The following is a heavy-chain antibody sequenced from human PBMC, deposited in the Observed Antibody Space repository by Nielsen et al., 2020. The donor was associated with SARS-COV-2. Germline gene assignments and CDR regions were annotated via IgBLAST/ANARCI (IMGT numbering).Heavy chain of an antibody. J-gene: IGHJ6*02. CDR3: ARRTYCGGDCYLWDYSYNYGMDV. V-gene: IGHV1-18*01. D-gene: IGHD2-21*02. CDR2: ISAYNGNT. Sequence: ASVKVSCKASGYTFTSYGISWVRQAPGQGLEWMGWISAYNGNTNYAQKLQGRVTMTTDTSTSTAYMELRSLRSDDTAVYFCARRTYCGGDCYLWDYSYNYGMDVWGPGTTVTVSS. CDR1: GYTFTSYG.